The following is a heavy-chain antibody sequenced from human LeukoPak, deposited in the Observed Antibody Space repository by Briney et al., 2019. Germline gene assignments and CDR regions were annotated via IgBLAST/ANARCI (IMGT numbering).Heavy chain of an antibody. V-gene: IGHV1-46*01. CDR3: ARESLGELTLDY. CDR1: GYAFTSYY. D-gene: IGHD3-16*01. CDR2: INPSGGST. Sequence: ASVKVSCKASGYAFTSYYMHWVRQAPGQGLEWMGIINPSGGSTSYAQKFQGRVTMTTDTSTNTAYMELRSLRSDDTAVYYCARESLGELTLDYWGQGTLVTVSS. J-gene: IGHJ4*02.